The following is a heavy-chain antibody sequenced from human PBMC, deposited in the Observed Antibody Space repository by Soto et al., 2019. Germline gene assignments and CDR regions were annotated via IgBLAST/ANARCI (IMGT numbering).Heavy chain of an antibody. CDR1: GYTFTSYG. D-gene: IGHD2-15*01. CDR2: ISAYNGNT. V-gene: IGHV1-18*01. J-gene: IGHJ5*02. CDR3: ARPTRFCSGGSCYSGWFDP. Sequence: ASVKVSCKASGYTFTSYGISWVRQAPGQGLEWMGWISAYNGNTNYAQKLQGRVTMTTDTSTSTAYMELRSLRSDDTAVYYCARPTRFCSGGSCYSGWFDPWGQGTMVTVYS.